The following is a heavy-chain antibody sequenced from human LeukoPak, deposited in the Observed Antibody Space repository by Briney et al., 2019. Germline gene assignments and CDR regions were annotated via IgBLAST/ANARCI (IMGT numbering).Heavy chain of an antibody. CDR1: GYTFTSYD. J-gene: IGHJ6*02. Sequence: AASVKVSCKASGYTFTSYDINWVRQATGQGLEWMGWMNPNSGNTGYAQKFQGRVTMTRNTSISTAYMELSSLRSEDTAVYYCARVRHPFYYYGMDVWGQGTTVTVSS. CDR2: MNPNSGNT. CDR3: ARVRHPFYYYGMDV. V-gene: IGHV1-8*01.